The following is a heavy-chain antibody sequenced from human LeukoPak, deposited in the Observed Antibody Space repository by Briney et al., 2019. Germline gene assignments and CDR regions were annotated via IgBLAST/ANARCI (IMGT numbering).Heavy chain of an antibody. CDR1: GGSISLYY. CDR3: AREISGSYYNPLGYMDV. CDR2: IFTSGIT. D-gene: IGHD3-10*01. V-gene: IGHV4-4*07. Sequence: SESLSLTCTVSGGSISLYYWNWIRQPAGKGLEWIGRIFTSGITNYNPSLKSRVTMSVDTSKSQFSLALSSVTAADTAVYYCAREISGSYYNPLGYMDVWGKGTTVTVSS. J-gene: IGHJ6*03.